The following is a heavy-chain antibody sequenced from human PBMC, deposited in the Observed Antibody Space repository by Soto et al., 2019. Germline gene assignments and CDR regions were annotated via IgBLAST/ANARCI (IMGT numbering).Heavy chain of an antibody. CDR1: GGSISSSSYY. CDR3: ARVLITGTHTPNWFDP. V-gene: IGHV4-39*01. Sequence: SETLSLTCTVSGGSISSSSYYWCWIRQPPGKGLEWIGSIYYSGSTYYNPSLKSRVTISVDTSKNQFSLKLSSVTAADTAVYYCARVLITGTHTPNWFDPWGQGTLVTVSS. D-gene: IGHD1-20*01. CDR2: IYYSGST. J-gene: IGHJ5*02.